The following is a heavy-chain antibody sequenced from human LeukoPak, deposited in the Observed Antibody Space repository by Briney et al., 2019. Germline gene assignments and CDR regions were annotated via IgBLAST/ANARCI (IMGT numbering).Heavy chain of an antibody. CDR3: AREYGSSHSFDP. CDR1: GGSISSYY. CDR2: IYYSGST. D-gene: IGHD6-13*01. J-gene: IGHJ5*02. Sequence: SETLSLTCTVSGGSISSYYWSWIRQPPGKGLEWIGYIYYSGSTNYNPSLKSRVTISVDTSKNQFSLKLSSVTAADTAIYYCAREYGSSHSFDPWGQGTLVTVSS. V-gene: IGHV4-59*01.